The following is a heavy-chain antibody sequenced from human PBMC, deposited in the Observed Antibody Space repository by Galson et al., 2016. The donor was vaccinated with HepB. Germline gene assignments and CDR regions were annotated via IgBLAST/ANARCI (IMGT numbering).Heavy chain of an antibody. D-gene: IGHD3-10*01. Sequence: SVKVSCKASGYSLTSHSISWVRQAPGQGLEWMGYITTYSGDTYYAPNLQGRVTMTTDTSTRTAYMELRSLRSDDTAVYYCARDRDNYGSGSDYWGQGTLVTVSS. CDR3: ARDRDNYGSGSDY. V-gene: IGHV1-18*01. CDR2: ITTYSGDT. J-gene: IGHJ4*02. CDR1: GYSLTSHS.